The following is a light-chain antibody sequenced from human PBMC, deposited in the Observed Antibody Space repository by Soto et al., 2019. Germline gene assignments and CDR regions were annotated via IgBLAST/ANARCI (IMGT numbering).Light chain of an antibody. CDR2: GAS. CDR3: HQYDNWQWT. V-gene: IGKV3-15*01. J-gene: IGKJ1*01. Sequence: EIVMTQSPATVSVSPGERATLSCRASQSISSNLAWYQQKPGQAPRLLISGASTRATGIPARISGSGSGTEFPLTTISLQTEDFASYYCHQYDNWQWTFGQGTRVEIK. CDR1: QSISSN.